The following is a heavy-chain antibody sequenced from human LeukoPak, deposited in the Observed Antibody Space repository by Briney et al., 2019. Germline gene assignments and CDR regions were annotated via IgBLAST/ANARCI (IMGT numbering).Heavy chain of an antibody. J-gene: IGHJ4*02. D-gene: IGHD2-15*01. Sequence: TSETLSLTCTVSGGSISSYYWSWIRQPPGKGLEWIGYVYYSGSTNYNPSLKSRVTISVDTSKNQSSLKLSSVTAADTAVYYCARVYCSGGSCHSDYWGQGTLVTVSS. CDR1: GGSISSYY. CDR3: ARVYCSGGSCHSDY. V-gene: IGHV4-59*01. CDR2: VYYSGST.